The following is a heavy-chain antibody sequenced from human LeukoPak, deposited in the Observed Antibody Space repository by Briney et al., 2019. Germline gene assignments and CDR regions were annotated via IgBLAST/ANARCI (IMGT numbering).Heavy chain of an antibody. CDR2: INHSGTT. V-gene: IGHV4-34*01. D-gene: IGHD6-19*01. J-gene: IGHJ4*02. CDR1: GGSFSGYY. CDR3: ARGIAVAGGDY. Sequence: PSETLSLTCVAYGGSFSGYYWSWIRQPPGKGLEWIGEINHSGTTNYNPSLKSRVTISVDTSKNQFSLKLSSVTAADTAVYYCARGIAVAGGDYWGQGTLVTVSS.